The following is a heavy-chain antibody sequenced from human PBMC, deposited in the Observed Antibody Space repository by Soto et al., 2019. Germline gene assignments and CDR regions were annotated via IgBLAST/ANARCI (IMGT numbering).Heavy chain of an antibody. Sequence: DVQLVETGGGLIQPGGSLRLSCAASGFIVSRRYMSWVRQAPGKGLEWVSVIYSDGRTYYADSVKGRFTISRDNSKNTLYLQMNSLSAEDTAVYYCARCSGWYGQCYFDCWGQGTLVTVSS. J-gene: IGHJ4*02. CDR3: ARCSGWYGQCYFDC. CDR1: GFIVSRRY. D-gene: IGHD6-13*01. V-gene: IGHV3-53*02. CDR2: IYSDGRT.